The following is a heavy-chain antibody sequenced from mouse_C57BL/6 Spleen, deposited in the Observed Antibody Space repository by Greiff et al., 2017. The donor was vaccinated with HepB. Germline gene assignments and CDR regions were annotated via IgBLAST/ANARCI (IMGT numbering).Heavy chain of an antibody. J-gene: IGHJ4*01. V-gene: IGHV1-62-3*01. CDR1: GYTFTSYW. CDR3: ARSAAQATYAMDY. Sequence: QVQLQQPGAELVKPGASVKLSCKASGYTFTSYWMHWVKQRPGRGLEWSGRIDPNSGGTKYNEKFKGKATLTADKSSSTAYMELRSLTSEDSAVYFCARSAAQATYAMDYWGQGTSVTVSS. CDR2: IDPNSGGT. D-gene: IGHD3-2*02.